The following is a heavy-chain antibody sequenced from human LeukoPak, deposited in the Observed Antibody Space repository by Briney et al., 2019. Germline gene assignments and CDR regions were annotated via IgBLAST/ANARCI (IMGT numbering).Heavy chain of an antibody. J-gene: IGHJ4*02. CDR1: GYSFTSYW. V-gene: IGHV5-51*03. CDR3: ARAPLYCSGGSCYGDFDH. Sequence: GESLKICCEGSGYSFTSYWIGGVRQLPGKVLEWTGIIYPVDSDTRYSPSLQGQVTIAADTSISTAYLQWSSLKASDTDMYYCARAPLYCSGGSCYGDFDHWGQGTLVTVSS. CDR2: IYPVDSDT. D-gene: IGHD2-15*01.